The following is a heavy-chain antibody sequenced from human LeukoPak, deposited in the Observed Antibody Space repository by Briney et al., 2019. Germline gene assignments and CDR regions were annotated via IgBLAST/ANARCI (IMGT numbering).Heavy chain of an antibody. V-gene: IGHV3-23*01. Sequence: PGGSLRLSCAASGFTFSTYAMSWVRQAPGEGLEWVSAISGNGGNTYYADSVKGRFTISRDNSKNTLYLQINSLRAEDTAVYYCAARLTGSYFDYWGQGTLVTVSS. J-gene: IGHJ4*02. D-gene: IGHD3-9*01. CDR1: GFTFSTYA. CDR3: AARLTGSYFDY. CDR2: ISGNGGNT.